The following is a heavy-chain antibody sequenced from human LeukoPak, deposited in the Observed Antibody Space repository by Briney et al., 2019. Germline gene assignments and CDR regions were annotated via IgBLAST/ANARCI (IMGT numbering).Heavy chain of an antibody. CDR1: GYTLPELS. CDR3: ATDQIAVAGSSYFDY. Sequence: ASVKVSCKVSGYTLPELSMLWVRQAPREALEWMGGFDPEDGETIYAQKSQGRVTMTEDTSTDTAYMELSSLRSEDTAVYYCATDQIAVAGSSYFDYWGQGTLVTVSS. J-gene: IGHJ4*02. CDR2: FDPEDGET. D-gene: IGHD6-19*01. V-gene: IGHV1-24*01.